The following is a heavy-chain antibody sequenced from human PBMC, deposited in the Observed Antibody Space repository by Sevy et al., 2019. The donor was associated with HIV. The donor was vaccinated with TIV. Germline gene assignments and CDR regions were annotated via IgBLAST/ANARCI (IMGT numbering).Heavy chain of an antibody. Sequence: GGSLRLSCAASGFTFSSYEMNWVRQAPGKGLEWVSYISSSGSTIYYADSVKGRFTISRDNAKNSLYLQMNSLRAEDTAVYYCAAGEQLVYFDYWGQGTLVTVSS. CDR1: GFTFSSYE. CDR3: AAGEQLVYFDY. V-gene: IGHV3-48*03. J-gene: IGHJ4*02. CDR2: ISSSGSTI. D-gene: IGHD6-13*01.